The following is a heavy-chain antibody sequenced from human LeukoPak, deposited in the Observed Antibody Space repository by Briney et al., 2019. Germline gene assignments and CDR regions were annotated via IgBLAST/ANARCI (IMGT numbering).Heavy chain of an antibody. Sequence: SETLSLTCTVSGGSISSYYWSWIRQPPGKGLEWIGYIYYSGSTNYNPSLKSRVTISVDTSKNQFSLKLSSVTAADTAVYYCARVSYDFWSGYTHGWFDPWGQRTQVTVSS. V-gene: IGHV4-59*01. CDR1: GGSISSYY. J-gene: IGHJ5*02. CDR2: IYYSGST. CDR3: ARVSYDFWSGYTHGWFDP. D-gene: IGHD3-3*01.